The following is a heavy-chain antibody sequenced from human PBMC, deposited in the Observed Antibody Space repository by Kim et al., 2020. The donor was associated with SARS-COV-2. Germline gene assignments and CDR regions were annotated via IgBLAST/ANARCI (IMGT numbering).Heavy chain of an antibody. D-gene: IGHD3-10*01. CDR3: ATSGSGSYYYYGMDV. J-gene: IGHJ6*02. V-gene: IGHV3-30*02. Sequence: AGSGKGRFTISRDNSKSTLYLQMNSLGAEDTAVYYCATSGSGSYYYYGMDVWGQGTTVTVSS.